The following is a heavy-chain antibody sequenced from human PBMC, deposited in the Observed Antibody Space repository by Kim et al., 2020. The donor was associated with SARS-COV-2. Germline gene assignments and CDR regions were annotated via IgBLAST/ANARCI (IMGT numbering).Heavy chain of an antibody. Sequence: SETLSLTCTVSGGSISSYYWSWIRQPPGKGLEWIGYIYYSGSTNYNPSLKSRVTISVDTSKNQFFLQLSSVTAADTAVYYCARVGQSYYDSSGYYVESIDYWGQETLVTVSS. D-gene: IGHD3-22*01. CDR3: ARVGQSYYDSSGYYVESIDY. J-gene: IGHJ4*02. CDR2: IYYSGST. V-gene: IGHV4-59*13. CDR1: GGSISSYY.